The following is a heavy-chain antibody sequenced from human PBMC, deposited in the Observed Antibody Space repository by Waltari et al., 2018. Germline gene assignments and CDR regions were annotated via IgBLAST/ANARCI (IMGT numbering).Heavy chain of an antibody. CDR3: ARELGGWSYFDL. V-gene: IGHV3-64*07. J-gene: IGHJ2*01. D-gene: IGHD6-19*01. CDR2: ISDNGGST. CDR1: GFRFSSYS. Sequence: EVQLVESGGGLVQPGGSLRLSCTASGFRFSSYSMHWVRQAPGKGLEYVSAISDNGGSTSYADSVKDRCTISRDNSKNTLYLHLGSLTAEDMGVYYCARELGGWSYFDLWGRGTLVTVSS.